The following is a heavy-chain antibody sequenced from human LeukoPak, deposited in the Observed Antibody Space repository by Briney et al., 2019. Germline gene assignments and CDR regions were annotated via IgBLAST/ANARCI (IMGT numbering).Heavy chain of an antibody. CDR2: IYYSGST. CDR1: GGSISNYY. D-gene: IGHD6-13*01. CDR3: ARLSSSWILDY. V-gene: IGHV4-59*08. Sequence: PSETLSLTCNVSGGSISNYYWSWIRQPPGKGLEWIGYIYYSGSTNYNPSPKSRVTISVDTSKNQFSLKLSSVTAADTAVYYCARLSSSWILDYWGQGTLVTVSS. J-gene: IGHJ4*02.